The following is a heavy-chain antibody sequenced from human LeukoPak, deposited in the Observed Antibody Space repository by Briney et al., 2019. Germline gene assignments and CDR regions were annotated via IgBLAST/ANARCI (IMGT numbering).Heavy chain of an antibody. CDR1: GFTFSSYA. V-gene: IGHV3-23*01. D-gene: IGHD3-3*01. J-gene: IGHJ4*02. CDR3: AKMSIYDFWSGYHDY. Sequence: GGSLRLSCAASGFTFSSYAMSWVRQAPGKGLEWVSAISGSGGSTYYADSVKGRFTISRDNSKNTLYLQMNSLRAEDTAVYYCAKMSIYDFWSGYHDYWGQGTLVTVSS. CDR2: ISGSGGST.